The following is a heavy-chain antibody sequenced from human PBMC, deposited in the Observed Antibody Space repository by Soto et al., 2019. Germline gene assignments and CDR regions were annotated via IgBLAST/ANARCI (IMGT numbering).Heavy chain of an antibody. CDR3: AKAGTRDYGNRFDP. D-gene: IGHD3-10*01. Sequence: EVQLLESGGGLVQPGGSLRLSCAASGFTFSDYAMSWVRQAPGKGLEWVSGISGSGENTYYEDSVRGRFTISRDNSKNTLYLQMNSLRGEDTAVYYCAKAGTRDYGNRFDPWGQGTLVTVSS. J-gene: IGHJ5*02. CDR1: GFTFSDYA. V-gene: IGHV3-23*01. CDR2: ISGSGENT.